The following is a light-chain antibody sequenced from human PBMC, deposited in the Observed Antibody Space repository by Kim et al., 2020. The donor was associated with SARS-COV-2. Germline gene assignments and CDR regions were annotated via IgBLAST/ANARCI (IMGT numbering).Light chain of an antibody. CDR2: WAS. J-gene: IGKJ2*04. CDR1: QSILYSSNNKNY. Sequence: DIVMTLSPDSLAVSLGERATINCKSSQSILYSSNNKNYLAWYQQKPGQPPKLLIYWASTRESGVPDRFSGSGSGTDFALTISGLQAEDVAVYYCQQYYSIPCSFGQGTKLEI. V-gene: IGKV4-1*01. CDR3: QQYYSIPCS.